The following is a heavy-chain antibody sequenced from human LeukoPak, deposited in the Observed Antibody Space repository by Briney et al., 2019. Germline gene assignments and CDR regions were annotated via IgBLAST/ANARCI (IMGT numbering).Heavy chain of an antibody. V-gene: IGHV3-23*01. CDR3: AARVYYDSSGYPRWVDAFDI. Sequence: GGSLRLSCAAYGFTFSSYAMSWVRQAPGKGLEWVSAISGSGGSTYYADSVKGRFTISRDNSKNMPYLQMNSLRAEDTAVYYCAARVYYDSSGYPRWVDAFDIWGQGTMVTVSS. CDR1: GFTFSSYA. D-gene: IGHD3-22*01. J-gene: IGHJ3*02. CDR2: ISGSGGST.